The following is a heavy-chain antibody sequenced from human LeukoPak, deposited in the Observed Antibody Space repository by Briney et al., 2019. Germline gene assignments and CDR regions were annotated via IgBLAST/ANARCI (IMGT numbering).Heavy chain of an antibody. D-gene: IGHD3-10*01. CDR1: GFTFSTSW. CDR3: ARQRAASGSINWFNP. CDR2: IYPDDSDT. V-gene: IGHV5-51*01. J-gene: IGHJ5*02. Sequence: PGDSLRISCETSGFTFSTSWIGWVRQLPRAGLEWVGAIYPDDSDTRYSPSFQGQVRISADKSARTAYLEWASLKASDTATYYCARQRAASGSINWFNPWGQGTLVTVSS.